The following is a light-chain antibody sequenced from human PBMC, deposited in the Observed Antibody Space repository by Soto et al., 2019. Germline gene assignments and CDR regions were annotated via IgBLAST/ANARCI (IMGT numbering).Light chain of an antibody. Sequence: QTVVTQEPSLTVSPGGTVTRTCASSTGAVTSGYYPNWFQQKPGQAPRPLVFSTSNKHSWTPARFSGSLLGGKAALTLSGVQPEDEAEYYCLLYYGGAVVFGGGTKVTVL. CDR1: TGAVTSGYY. J-gene: IGLJ2*01. V-gene: IGLV7-43*01. CDR2: STS. CDR3: LLYYGGAVV.